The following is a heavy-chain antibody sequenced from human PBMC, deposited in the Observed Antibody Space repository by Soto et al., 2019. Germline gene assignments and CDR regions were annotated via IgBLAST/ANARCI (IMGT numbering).Heavy chain of an antibody. J-gene: IGHJ6*02. V-gene: IGHV1-58*01. Sequence: ASVKVSCKASGFTFTSSAVQWVRQARGQRLEWIGWIVVGSGNTNYAQKFQERVTITRDMSTSTAYMELSSLRSEDTAVYYCAATIAARPGVGYYYYGMDVWGQGTTVTVSS. CDR2: IVVGSGNT. CDR3: AATIAARPGVGYYYYGMDV. D-gene: IGHD6-6*01. CDR1: GFTFTSSA.